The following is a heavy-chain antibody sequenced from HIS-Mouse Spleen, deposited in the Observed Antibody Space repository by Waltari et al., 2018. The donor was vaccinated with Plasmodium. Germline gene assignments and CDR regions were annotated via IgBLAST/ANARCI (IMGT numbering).Heavy chain of an antibody. J-gene: IGHJ4*02. D-gene: IGHD2-15*01. CDR3: AGGVGCCSGGSCDHYFDY. CDR2: INHSGST. Sequence: QVQLQQWGAGLLKPSETLSLTCAVYGGSFSGYYWSWIRQPPGKGLEWIGEINHSGSTNYNPSLRRRVSIAVDTSNNQFSLKLSSVTAADTAVYYCAGGVGCCSGGSCDHYFDYWGQGTLVTVSS. CDR1: GGSFSGYY. V-gene: IGHV4-34*01.